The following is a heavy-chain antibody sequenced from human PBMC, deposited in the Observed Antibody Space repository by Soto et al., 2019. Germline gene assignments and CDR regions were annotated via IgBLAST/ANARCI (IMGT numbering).Heavy chain of an antibody. CDR3: ARRSYEAAYYYGMDV. CDR2: IYYSGST. D-gene: IGHD3-16*01. J-gene: IGHJ6*02. V-gene: IGHV4-59*01. Sequence: SETLSLTCTVSGGSISSYYWSWIRQPPGKGLEWIGYIYYSGSTNYNPSLKSRVTISVDTSKNQFSLKLSSVTAADTAVYYCARRSYEAAYYYGMDVWGQGTTVTVSS. CDR1: GGSISSYY.